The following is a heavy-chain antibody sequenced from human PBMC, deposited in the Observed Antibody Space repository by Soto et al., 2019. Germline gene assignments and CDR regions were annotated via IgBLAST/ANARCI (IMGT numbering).Heavy chain of an antibody. V-gene: IGHV3-74*01. D-gene: IGHD6-19*01. J-gene: IGHJ4*02. CDR1: GFTFSSYW. CDR2: INSDGSST. CDR3: ARETFAPRIAVAGGIDY. Sequence: GGSLILSCAASGFTFSSYWMHWVRQAPGKGLVWVSRINSDGSSTSYADSVKGRFTISRDNAKNTLYLQMNSLRAEDTAVYYCARETFAPRIAVAGGIDYWGQGTLVTVSS.